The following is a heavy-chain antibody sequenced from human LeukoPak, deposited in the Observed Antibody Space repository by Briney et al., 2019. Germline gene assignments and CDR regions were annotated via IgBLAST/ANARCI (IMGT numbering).Heavy chain of an antibody. CDR3: VRGHQSSGWYGGMDV. V-gene: IGHV5-10-1*01. CDR1: GYSFTSYW. CDR2: IDPSDSYT. Sequence: GESLKISCQGSGYSFTSYWISWVRQMPGKGLEWMGRIDPSDSYTNYSPSFQGHVTISADKSISTAYLQWSSLKASDTATYYCVRGHQSSGWYGGMDVWGKGTTVTVSS. D-gene: IGHD6-19*01. J-gene: IGHJ6*04.